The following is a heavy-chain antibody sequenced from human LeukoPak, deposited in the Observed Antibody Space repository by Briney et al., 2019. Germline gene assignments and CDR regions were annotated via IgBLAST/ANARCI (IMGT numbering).Heavy chain of an antibody. J-gene: IGHJ4*02. CDR2: IIPIFGTA. Sequence: GASVKVSCKASGYTFTSYGISWVRQAPGQGLEWMGGIIPIFGTANYAQKFQGRVTMTTDTSTSTAYMELRSLRSDDTAVYYCARGQRGAFDYWGQGTLVTVSS. V-gene: IGHV1-18*01. D-gene: IGHD3-10*01. CDR3: ARGQRGAFDY. CDR1: GYTFTSYG.